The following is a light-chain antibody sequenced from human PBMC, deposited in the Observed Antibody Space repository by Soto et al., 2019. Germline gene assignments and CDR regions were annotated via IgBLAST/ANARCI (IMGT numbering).Light chain of an antibody. CDR1: ESVGSNY. J-gene: IGKJ5*01. CDR2: GPA. CDR3: QQRSNWPT. Sequence: EIILTQSPGTVSLPPGERATLSCRASESVGSNYLAWYQQKPGQAPRLLVYGPATRATGIPARFSGSGYGTDFTLTISSLEPEDFAVYYCQQRSNWPTFGQGTRLEIK. V-gene: IGKV3D-20*02.